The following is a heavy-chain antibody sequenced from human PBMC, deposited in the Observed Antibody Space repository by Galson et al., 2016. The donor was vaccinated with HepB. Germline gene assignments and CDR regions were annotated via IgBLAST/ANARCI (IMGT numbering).Heavy chain of an antibody. Sequence: SLRLSCAASGFTVSNNFMRWVRQAPGKGLEWVSLIYSGGGTHYVDSVKGRFIISRDNSKNTLYLQMNSLRVEDTAVYCCARGGNYGYTWGLGTLVTVSS. D-gene: IGHD1-26*01. J-gene: IGHJ4*02. CDR2: IYSGGGT. V-gene: IGHV3-53*01. CDR3: ARGGNYGYT. CDR1: GFTVSNNF.